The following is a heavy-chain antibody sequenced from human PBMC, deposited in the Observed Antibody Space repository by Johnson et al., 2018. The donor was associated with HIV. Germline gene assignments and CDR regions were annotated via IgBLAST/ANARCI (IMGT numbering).Heavy chain of an antibody. J-gene: IGHJ3*02. D-gene: IGHD1-14*01. CDR1: GFTFDDYA. CDR2: INWNGGST. V-gene: IGHV3-20*04. CDR3: ARDHSGTRSPQDAFDI. Sequence: EVQLVESGGGLVQPGRSLRLSCAASGFTFDDYAMHWVRQGPGKGLEWVSGINWNGGSTGYADSVKGRFTISRDNAKNSLYLQMNSLRAEDTALYYCARDHSGTRSPQDAFDIWGQGTMVTVSS.